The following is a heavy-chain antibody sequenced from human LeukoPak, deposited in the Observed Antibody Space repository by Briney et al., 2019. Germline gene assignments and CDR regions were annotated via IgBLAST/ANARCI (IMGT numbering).Heavy chain of an antibody. CDR3: ARGERILLWFGELLSPFAD. J-gene: IGHJ4*02. CDR2: MNPNSGNT. D-gene: IGHD3-10*01. Sequence: ASVKVSCKASGDTFTSDINWVRQATGQGLEWMGWMNPNSGNTGYAQKFQGRVTMTRNTSISTAYMELSSLRSEDTAVYYCARGERILLWFGELLSPFADWGQGTLVTVSS. V-gene: IGHV1-8*01. CDR1: GDTFTSD.